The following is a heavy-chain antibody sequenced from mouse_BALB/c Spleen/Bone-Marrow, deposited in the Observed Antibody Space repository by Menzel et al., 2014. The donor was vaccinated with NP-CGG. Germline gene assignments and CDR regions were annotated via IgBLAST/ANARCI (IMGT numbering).Heavy chain of an antibody. CDR1: GYSFTSYY. CDR3: ARRVMTTGPGFAS. J-gene: IGHJ3*01. V-gene: IGHV1-28*01. CDR2: IDPFNGDT. Sequence: VQLKQSGPELMKPGPSVKISCKASGYSFTSYYMHWLQQSHGKSLEWMGYIDPFNGDTNYNQKFKGEATLTVDKSSSTAYMHLSSLTSEDSAVYYCARRVMTTGPGFASLGQGTLVTVS. D-gene: IGHD2-12*01.